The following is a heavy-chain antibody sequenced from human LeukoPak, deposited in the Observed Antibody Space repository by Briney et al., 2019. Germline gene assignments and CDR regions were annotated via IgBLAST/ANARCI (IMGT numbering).Heavy chain of an antibody. CDR2: IRDKANSYAT. CDR3: TRLYYYGSGGVY. Sequence: PGGSLRLSCAASGFTFSGSAMHWVRQASGKGLEWVGRIRDKANSYATTYAASVKGRFTISRDDSKNTAYLQMNSLKTEDTAVYYCTRLYYYGSGGVYWGQGTLVTVSS. CDR1: GFTFSGSA. J-gene: IGHJ4*02. V-gene: IGHV3-73*01. D-gene: IGHD3-10*01.